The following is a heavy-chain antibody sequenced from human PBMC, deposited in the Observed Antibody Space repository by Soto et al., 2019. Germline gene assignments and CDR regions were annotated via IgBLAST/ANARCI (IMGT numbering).Heavy chain of an antibody. Sequence: SETLSLTCTVSGGSISSGDYYWSWIRQPPGKGLEWIGYIYYSGSTYYNPSLKSRVTISVDTSKNQFSLKLSSVTAADTAVYYCATHVDTAMAFDYWGQGTLVTVSS. CDR1: GGSISSGDYY. CDR2: IYYSGST. V-gene: IGHV4-30-4*01. J-gene: IGHJ4*02. D-gene: IGHD5-18*01. CDR3: ATHVDTAMAFDY.